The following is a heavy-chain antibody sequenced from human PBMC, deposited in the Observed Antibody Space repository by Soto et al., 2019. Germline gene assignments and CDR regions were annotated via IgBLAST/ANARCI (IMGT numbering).Heavy chain of an antibody. CDR3: ARRSDFWSGSLYY. J-gene: IGHJ4*02. CDR1: GGSISSSSYY. D-gene: IGHD3-3*01. CDR2: IYYSGST. Sequence: SETLSLTCTVAGGSISSSSYYWGWIRQPPGKGLEWIGSIYYSGSTYYNPSLKSRVTISVDTSKNQFSLKLSSVTAADTAVYYCARRSDFWSGSLYYWGQGTLVTVSS. V-gene: IGHV4-39*01.